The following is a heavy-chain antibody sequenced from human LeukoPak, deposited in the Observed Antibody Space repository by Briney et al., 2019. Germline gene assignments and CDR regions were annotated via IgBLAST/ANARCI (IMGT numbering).Heavy chain of an antibody. V-gene: IGHV3-23*01. CDR1: GFTFSSYA. D-gene: IGHD3-16*01. J-gene: IGHJ4*02. Sequence: QSGGSLRLSCAASGFTFSSYAMSWVRQAPGKGLEWVSAISGSGGSTYYADSVKGRFTISRDNSKNTLYLQMNSLRAEDTAVYYCVKRPGEGHYYFDYWGQGALVTVSS. CDR2: ISGSGGST. CDR3: VKRPGEGHYYFDY.